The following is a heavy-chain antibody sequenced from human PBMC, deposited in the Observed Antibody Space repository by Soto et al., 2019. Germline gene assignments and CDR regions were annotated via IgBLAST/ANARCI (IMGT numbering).Heavy chain of an antibody. J-gene: IGHJ6*02. Sequence: SETLCLARTGSGGLLSGCCYHLSWIRQPPGKGLERIGHIYYSGSPYYNPSLQSRVTISVDTSKNQFSLKLSSVTAADTAVYYCARTPRVWFGELGFDSYYGMDVWGQGTTVT. CDR3: ARTPRVWFGELGFDSYYGMDV. CDR2: IYYSGSP. D-gene: IGHD3-10*01. CDR1: GGLLSGCCYH. V-gene: IGHV4-39*01.